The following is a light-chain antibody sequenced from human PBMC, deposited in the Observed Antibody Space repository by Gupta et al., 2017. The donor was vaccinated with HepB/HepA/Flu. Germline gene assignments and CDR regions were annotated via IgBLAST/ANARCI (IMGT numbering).Light chain of an antibody. Sequence: QSALTQPASVSGSPGQSIAISCTGSSSDVGSYNYVSWYQQHPGKAPKLMIYDVSNRPSGVSNRFFGSKSGDTASLTIAGLQSEDEADYYCSSYTGIRRLYVFGTGTKVTVL. V-gene: IGLV2-14*03. J-gene: IGLJ1*01. CDR1: SSDVGSYNY. CDR3: SSYTGIRRLYV. CDR2: DVS.